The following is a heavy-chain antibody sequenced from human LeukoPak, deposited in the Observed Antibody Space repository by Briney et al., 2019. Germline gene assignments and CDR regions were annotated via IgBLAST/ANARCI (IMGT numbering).Heavy chain of an antibody. CDR1: GYTFTTYD. CDR2: MSPNNGDT. V-gene: IGHV1-8*01. D-gene: IGHD2-2*01. Sequence: ASVKVSCKTSGYTFTTYDINWVRQATGQGLEWLGWMSPNNGDTGYAQKFQGRVTMTRDTSINTAYMELSRLRSDDTAVYYCARDYCSSTSCLFDYWGQGTLVTVSS. CDR3: ARDYCSSTSCLFDY. J-gene: IGHJ4*02.